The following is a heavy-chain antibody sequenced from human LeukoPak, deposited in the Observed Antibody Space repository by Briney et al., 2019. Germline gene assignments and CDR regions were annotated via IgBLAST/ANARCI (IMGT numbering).Heavy chain of an antibody. CDR2: IKQDGSEK. Sequence: GGSLRLSCAASGFTFSSYWMSWVRQAPGKGLEWVANIKQDGSEKYYVDSVKGRFTISRDNAKNSLYLQMNSLRAEDTAVYYCASDGYNYYFDYWGQGTLVTVSS. D-gene: IGHD5-24*01. J-gene: IGHJ4*02. CDR1: GFTFSSYW. V-gene: IGHV3-7*01. CDR3: ASDGYNYYFDY.